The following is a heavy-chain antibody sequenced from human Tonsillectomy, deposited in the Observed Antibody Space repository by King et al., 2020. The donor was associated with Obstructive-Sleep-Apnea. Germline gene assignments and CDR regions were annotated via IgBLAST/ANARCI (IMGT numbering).Heavy chain of an antibody. Sequence: VQLVESGGGVVQPGRSLRLSCAASGFTFSSYGMHWVRQAPGKGLEWVAVISEDGSSKYYADSVKGRFTISRDNSKNTLYLQMNSLRGEDTAVYYCAKDRDSYGTYGMDVWGQGTTVTVSS. J-gene: IGHJ6*02. CDR1: GFTFSSYG. CDR2: ISEDGSSK. V-gene: IGHV3-30*18. CDR3: AKDRDSYGTYGMDV. D-gene: IGHD5-18*01.